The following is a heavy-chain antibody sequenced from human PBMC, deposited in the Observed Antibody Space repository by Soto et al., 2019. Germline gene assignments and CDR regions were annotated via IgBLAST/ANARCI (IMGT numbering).Heavy chain of an antibody. J-gene: IGHJ5*02. CDR2: IIPLLDTT. V-gene: IGHV1-69*08. D-gene: IGHD3-22*01. CDR1: GGTFSNDI. CDR3: ARVKISGYDNWSAP. Sequence: SVKVSCKTSGGTFSNDIITWVRQAPGQGLEWMGRIIPLLDTTNYAQKFQGRVTMTADTSTSTAYMELRSLRSDDTAVYYCARVKISGYDNWSAPWAQGPL.